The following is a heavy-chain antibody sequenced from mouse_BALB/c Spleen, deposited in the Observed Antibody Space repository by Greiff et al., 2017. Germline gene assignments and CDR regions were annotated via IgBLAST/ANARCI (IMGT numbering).Heavy chain of an antibody. CDR1: GFSLTSYG. D-gene: IGHD1-1*01. V-gene: IGHV2-9*02. Sequence: QVQLKESGPGLVAPSQSLSITCTVSGFSLTSYGVHWVRQPPGKGLEWLGVIWAGGSTNYNSALMSRLSISKDNSKSQVFLKMNSLQTDDTAMYYCARGLIYYYGSSPYYYAMDYWGQGTSVTVSS. CDR3: ARGLIYYYGSSPYYYAMDY. CDR2: IWAGGST. J-gene: IGHJ4*01.